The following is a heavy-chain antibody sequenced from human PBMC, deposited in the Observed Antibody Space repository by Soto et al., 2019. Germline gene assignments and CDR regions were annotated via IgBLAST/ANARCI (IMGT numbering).Heavy chain of an antibody. CDR1: GGGGSSNSAA. D-gene: IGHD6-6*01. CDR3: ARGDTSSFQGSLWFDP. Sequence: QARSLTCASSGGGGSSNSAACNWIKQSPPRGLEWLLRTYYRSKWYNDYAISVKRRITINPDTSKNQFSLQLNSVTPEDTAVYYCARGDTSSFQGSLWFDPWGQGTLVTVYS. CDR2: TYYRSKWYN. V-gene: IGHV6-1*01. J-gene: IGHJ5*02.